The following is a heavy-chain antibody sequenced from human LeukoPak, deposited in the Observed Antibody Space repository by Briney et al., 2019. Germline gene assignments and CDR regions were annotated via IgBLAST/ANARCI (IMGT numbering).Heavy chain of an antibody. CDR1: GFTFDTYA. J-gene: IGHJ6*02. D-gene: IGHD3-10*01. V-gene: IGHV3-23*01. CDR3: AKWLLWFGELFRGLPLCQPMDV. CDR2: ISGSGGST. Sequence: PGGSLRLSCAASGFTFDTYAMSWVRQAPGKGLEWVSAISGSGGSTYYADSVKGRFTISRDNSKNTLYLQMNSLRAEDTAVYYCAKWLLWFGELFRGLPLCQPMDVWGQGTTVTVSS.